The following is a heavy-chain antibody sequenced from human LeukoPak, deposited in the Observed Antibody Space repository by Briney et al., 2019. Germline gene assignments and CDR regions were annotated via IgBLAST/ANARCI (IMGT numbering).Heavy chain of an antibody. CDR1: GFTFSNYW. D-gene: IGHD3-22*01. J-gene: IGHJ1*01. Sequence: GGSLRLSSEGSGFTFSNYWMGWVRQAPGKGLQWVANIKTDGSEKYYVDSVKGRFTISRDNAKNSLYLQMNSLRAEDTAVYYCATYSSLNRREFQYWGQGTLLTVSS. V-gene: IGHV3-7*01. CDR2: IKTDGSEK. CDR3: ATYSSLNRREFQY.